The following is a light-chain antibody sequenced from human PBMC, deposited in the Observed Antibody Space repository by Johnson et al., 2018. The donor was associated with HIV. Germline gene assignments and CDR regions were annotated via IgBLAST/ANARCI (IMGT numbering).Light chain of an antibody. CDR1: SSNIGNNY. CDR2: DNN. CDR3: GIWESSLSAYV. Sequence: QSLLTQPPSVSAAPVQKVTIPCSGSSSNIGNNYVSWYQELPGTAPKLLIYDNNKRPSGIPDRFSGSKSGTSATLGITGLQTGDEAVYYCGIWESSLSAYVFGTGTKVTVL. J-gene: IGLJ1*01. V-gene: IGLV1-51*01.